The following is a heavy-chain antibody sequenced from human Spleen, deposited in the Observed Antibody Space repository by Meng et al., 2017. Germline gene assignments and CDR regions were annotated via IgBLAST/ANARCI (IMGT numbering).Heavy chain of an antibody. CDR3: AREVRLGEFLSQSNNWFDP. V-gene: IGHV4-31*03. J-gene: IGHJ5*02. Sequence: QVQLRESGPGLVKPSQPLSLTCTVSGGSISSGGYYWSWIRQHPGKGLEWIGYIYYSGSTYYNPSLKSRVTISVDTSKNQFSLKLSSVTAADTAVYYCAREVRLGEFLSQSNNWFDPWGQGTLVTVSS. D-gene: IGHD3-10*01. CDR1: GGSISSGGYY. CDR2: IYYSGST.